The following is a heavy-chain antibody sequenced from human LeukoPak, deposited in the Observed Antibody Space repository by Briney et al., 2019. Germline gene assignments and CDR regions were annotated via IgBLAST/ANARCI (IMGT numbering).Heavy chain of an antibody. V-gene: IGHV4-39*01. CDR1: GGSISSSNYY. D-gene: IGHD1-1*01. J-gene: IGHJ4*02. CDR3: ARRTGGASFDY. CDR2: IYYSGST. Sequence: PSETLSLTCFVSGGSISSSNYYWGWIRQPPGKGLEWIGSIYYSGSTYYNPSLKSRVTISVDTSKNQFSLKLSSVTAADMAVYYCARRTGGASFDYWGQGTLVTVSS.